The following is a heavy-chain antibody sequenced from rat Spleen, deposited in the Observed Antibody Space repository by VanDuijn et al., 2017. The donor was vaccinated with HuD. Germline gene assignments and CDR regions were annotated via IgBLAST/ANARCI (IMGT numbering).Heavy chain of an antibody. CDR2: ISTGGGNT. Sequence: EVQLVESGGGLVQPGRSLKLSCAASGFTYSNYVMAWVRQAPTKGLEWVASISTGGGNTYYRDSVKGRFTISRDNAKNTLYLQMDSLRSEDTATYYCAKDMALGAHDYFDYWGQGVMVTVSS. D-gene: IGHD5-1*01. CDR3: AKDMALGAHDYFDY. J-gene: IGHJ2*01. CDR1: GFTYSNYV. V-gene: IGHV5S13*01.